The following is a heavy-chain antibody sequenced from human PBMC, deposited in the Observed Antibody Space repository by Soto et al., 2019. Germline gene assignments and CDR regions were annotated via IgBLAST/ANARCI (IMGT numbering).Heavy chain of an antibody. CDR1: GASITNYY. D-gene: IGHD2-2*01. CDR2: IYYSGTT. J-gene: IGHJ4*02. Sequence: TSETLSLTCTVSGASITNYYWSWIRQPPGKGLEWIGYIYYSGTTNYNPSLKSRLTISVDTSKNQFTLKLTSVTAADTAVYYCALFCSSTSCYGQWDYWGPGTLVTVSS. V-gene: IGHV4-59*01. CDR3: ALFCSSTSCYGQWDY.